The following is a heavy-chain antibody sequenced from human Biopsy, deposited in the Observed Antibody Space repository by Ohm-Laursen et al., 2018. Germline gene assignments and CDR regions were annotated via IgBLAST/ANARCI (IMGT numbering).Heavy chain of an antibody. CDR2: IIPIFQTT. J-gene: IGHJ5*02. D-gene: IGHD3-10*01. CDR3: ATVRGLVWFGELIA. Sequence: SVKVSCKVIGGTFSASGISWVRLAPGHGLEFVGGIIPIFQTTHYAQSFQGRVTIVADKSTSTAYMELCSLRSDDTAIYYCATVRGLVWFGELIAWGQGTLVTVSS. V-gene: IGHV1-69*06. CDR1: GGTFSASG.